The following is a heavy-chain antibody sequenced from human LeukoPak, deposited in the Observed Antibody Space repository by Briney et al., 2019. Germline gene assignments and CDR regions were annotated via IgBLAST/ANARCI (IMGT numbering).Heavy chain of an antibody. CDR2: IWYDGSYK. D-gene: IGHD2-21*01. Sequence: PGGSLGLSCAASGLNFKIYGMEWVRQAPGKGLEWVSFIWYDGSYKYYADSVRGRFSISRDNSKNTLYLQMNSLRAEDTAVYYCATYYGGNPEYLQHWGQGALVIVSS. CDR3: ATYYGGNPEYLQH. V-gene: IGHV3-30*02. J-gene: IGHJ1*01. CDR1: GLNFKIYG.